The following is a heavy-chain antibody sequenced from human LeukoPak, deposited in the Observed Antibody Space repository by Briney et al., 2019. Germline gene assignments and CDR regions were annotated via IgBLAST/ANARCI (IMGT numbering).Heavy chain of an antibody. D-gene: IGHD3-10*01. CDR1: GGSISSYY. Sequence: SETLSLTCTVSGGSISSYYWSWIRQPPGKGLEWSGYIYYSGSTNYNPSLKSRVTISVDTSKNQFSLKLSSVTAADTAVYYCASHTYGSGSYVDYWGQGTLVTVSS. CDR3: ASHTYGSGSYVDY. V-gene: IGHV4-59*08. CDR2: IYYSGST. J-gene: IGHJ4*02.